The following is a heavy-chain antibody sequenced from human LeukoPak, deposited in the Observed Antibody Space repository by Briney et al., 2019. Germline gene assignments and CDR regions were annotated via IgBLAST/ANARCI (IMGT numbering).Heavy chain of an antibody. CDR3: ARRRRMIVVVMHPFDY. V-gene: IGHV4-34*01. CDR1: GGSFSGYY. D-gene: IGHD3-22*01. Sequence: PSETLSLTCAVYGGSFSGYYWSWIRQPPGKGLEWIGEINHSGSTNYNPSLKSRVTISVDTSKNQFSLKLSSVTAADTAVYYCARRRRMIVVVMHPFDYWGQGTLVTVSS. J-gene: IGHJ4*02. CDR2: INHSGST.